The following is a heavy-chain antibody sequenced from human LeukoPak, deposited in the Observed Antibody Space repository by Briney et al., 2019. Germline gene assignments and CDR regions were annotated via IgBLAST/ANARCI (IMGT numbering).Heavy chain of an antibody. D-gene: IGHD3-9*01. Sequence: SETQSLTCTVSGGSISSYYWSWIRLPPGKGLEWIGYLSKSGNTNYSPSLKSRVTIFGDTSKNQFFLKLSSVTAADTAVYYCARARYVNSFYAFDIWGQAKLVAVSS. CDR2: LSKSGNT. J-gene: IGHJ3*02. CDR3: ARARYVNSFYAFDI. CDR1: GGSISSYY. V-gene: IGHV4-59*01.